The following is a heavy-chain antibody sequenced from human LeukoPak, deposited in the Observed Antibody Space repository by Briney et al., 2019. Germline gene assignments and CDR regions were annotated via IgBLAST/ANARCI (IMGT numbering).Heavy chain of an antibody. CDR2: IYPGDSDT. Sequence: GESLKISCKGFGYSITSYWIAWVRQMPGKGLEWMGIIYPGDSDTRYSPSFQGQVTISADKSINTAYLQWSSLKASDTATYYCARRYDNTGYYVYWGQGTLVTVSS. D-gene: IGHD3-22*01. CDR3: ARRYDNTGYYVY. CDR1: GYSITSYW. V-gene: IGHV5-51*01. J-gene: IGHJ4*02.